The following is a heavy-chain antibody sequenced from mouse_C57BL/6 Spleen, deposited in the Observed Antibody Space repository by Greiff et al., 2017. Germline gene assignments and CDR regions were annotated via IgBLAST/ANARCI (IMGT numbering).Heavy chain of an antibody. D-gene: IGHD1-1*01. CDR3: ARIYYGSSYEYFDV. V-gene: IGHV5-17*01. CDR2: ISSGSSTI. J-gene: IGHJ1*03. CDR1: GFTFSDYG. Sequence: EVQVVESGGGLVKPGGSLKLSCAASGFTFSDYGMHWVRQAPEKGLEWVAYISSGSSTIYYADTVKGRFTISRDNAKNTLFLQMTSLRSEDTAMYYCARIYYGSSYEYFDVWGTGTTVTVSS.